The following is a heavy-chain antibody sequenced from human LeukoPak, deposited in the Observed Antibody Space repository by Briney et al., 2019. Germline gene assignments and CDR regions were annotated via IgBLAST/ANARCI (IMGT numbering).Heavy chain of an antibody. Sequence: SETLSLTCTVSGGSISSYYWSWIRQPPGKGLDWIGYIYYRGSTNYNPSLKSRGTISVDASKTPLSLKLSSVTAADTAVYYCARLVSIAARRGGGRWFDPWGQGTLVTVSS. CDR2: IYYRGST. CDR1: GGSISSYY. V-gene: IGHV4-59*08. CDR3: ARLVSIAARRGGGRWFDP. D-gene: IGHD6-6*01. J-gene: IGHJ5*02.